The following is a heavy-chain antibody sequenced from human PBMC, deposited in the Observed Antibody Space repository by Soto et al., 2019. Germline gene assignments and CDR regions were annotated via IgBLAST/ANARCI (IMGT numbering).Heavy chain of an antibody. CDR1: GGSFSGYY. J-gene: IGHJ6*02. Sequence: ETLSLTCAVYGGSFSGYYWSWIRQPPGKGLEWIGEINHSGSTNYNPSLKSRVTISVDTSKNQFSLKLSSVTAADAAVYYCARVGRGSYGKTHYYYGMDVWGQGTTVTVSS. D-gene: IGHD1-26*01. CDR2: INHSGST. CDR3: ARVGRGSYGKTHYYYGMDV. V-gene: IGHV4-34*01.